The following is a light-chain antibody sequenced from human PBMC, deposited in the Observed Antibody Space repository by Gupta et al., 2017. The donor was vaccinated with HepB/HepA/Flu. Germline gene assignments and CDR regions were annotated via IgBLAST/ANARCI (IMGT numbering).Light chain of an antibody. CDR2: GAS. CDR3: HQRSAWPLT. J-gene: IGKJ4*01. V-gene: IGKV3-15*01. Sequence: EIVMTQSPATLSVSPGERATLSCRASQSISNNLAWYQQKPGQAPRLLIYGASTRATGIPARFSGSGSGTEFTLTISTLQSEDVAVYYCHQRSAWPLTFGGGTKVEIK. CDR1: QSISNN.